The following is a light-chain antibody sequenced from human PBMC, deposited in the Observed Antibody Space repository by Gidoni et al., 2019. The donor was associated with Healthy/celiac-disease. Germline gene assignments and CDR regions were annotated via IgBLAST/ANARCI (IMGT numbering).Light chain of an antibody. CDR3: QQRSNWLT. Sequence: DIVSTQSPATLSLSPGERATLPCRASQSVSSYLAWYQQKPGQAPRLLIYDASNRATGTPARFSGSGSGTDFTLTISSLEPEDFAVYYCQQRSNWLTFXGXTKVEIK. CDR2: DAS. J-gene: IGKJ4*01. V-gene: IGKV3-11*01. CDR1: QSVSSY.